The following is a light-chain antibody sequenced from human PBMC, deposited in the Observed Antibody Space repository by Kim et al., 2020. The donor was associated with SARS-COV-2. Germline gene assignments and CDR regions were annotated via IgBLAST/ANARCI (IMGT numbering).Light chain of an antibody. CDR1: SSDVGGYNY. V-gene: IGLV2-11*01. CDR2: DVS. J-gene: IGLJ2*01. Sequence: GQSVTISCTGTSSDVGGYNYVSWYQQHPGKAPKLMIYDVSKRPSGVPDCFSGSKSGNTASLTISGLQAEDEADYYCCSYAGSYTLVFGGGTQLTVL. CDR3: CSYAGSYTLV.